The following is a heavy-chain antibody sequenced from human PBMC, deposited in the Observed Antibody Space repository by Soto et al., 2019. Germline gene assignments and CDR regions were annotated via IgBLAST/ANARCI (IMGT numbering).Heavy chain of an antibody. CDR2: INHSGST. Sequence: QVQLQQWGAGLLKPSETLSLTCAVYGGSFSGYYWSWIRQPPGKGLEWIGEINHSGSTNYNPSLKSRVTRAVDTSKNQFSLKLSSVTAADTAVYYCARPRRIAARPYYYYGMDVWGQGTTVTVSS. CDR1: GGSFSGYY. V-gene: IGHV4-34*01. D-gene: IGHD6-6*01. CDR3: ARPRRIAARPYYYYGMDV. J-gene: IGHJ6*02.